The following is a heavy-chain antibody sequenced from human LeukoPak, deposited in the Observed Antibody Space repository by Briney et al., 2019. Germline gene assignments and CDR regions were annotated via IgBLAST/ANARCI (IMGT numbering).Heavy chain of an antibody. J-gene: IGHJ5*02. D-gene: IGHD2-2*02. CDR3: ARGEPVVVPAAIPWFDP. CDR2: IYPGDSDT. CDR1: GYSFTSYW. Sequence: PGESLKISCKGSGYSFTSYWIGWVRQMPGKGLEWMGIIYPGDSDTRYSPSFQGQVTISADKSISTAHLQWSSLKASDTAMYYCARGEPVVVPAAIPWFDPWGQGTLVTVSS. V-gene: IGHV5-51*01.